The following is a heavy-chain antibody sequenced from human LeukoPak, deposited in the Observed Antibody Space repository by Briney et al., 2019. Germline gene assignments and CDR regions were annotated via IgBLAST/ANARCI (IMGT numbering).Heavy chain of an antibody. D-gene: IGHD5-18*01. CDR1: GFTFSSYA. Sequence: GRSLRLSCAASGFTFSSYAMHWVRQAPGKGLEWVAVISYDGSNKYYADSVKGRFTISRENSKNTLYLQMDTLRVEDTAVYYCATEGNSYAKGDYWGQGTLVTVSS. CDR2: ISYDGSNK. CDR3: ATEGNSYAKGDY. V-gene: IGHV3-30-3*01. J-gene: IGHJ4*02.